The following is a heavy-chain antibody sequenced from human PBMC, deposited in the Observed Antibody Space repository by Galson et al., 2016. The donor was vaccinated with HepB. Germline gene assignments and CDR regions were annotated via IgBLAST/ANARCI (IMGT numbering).Heavy chain of an antibody. CDR2: ISAYNRNT. J-gene: IGHJ3*02. CDR1: GYSFTSYG. D-gene: IGHD3-22*01. CDR3: ARPLNYDDSSGYTFVI. V-gene: IGHV1-18*01. Sequence: SVKVSCKASGYSFTSYGIGWVRQAPGQGLEWMGWISAYNRNTKYAQKFQGRVTMTTDTSTSTAYMELRSLRYDDTAVYYCARPLNYDDSSGYTFVIWGQGTMVTVSS.